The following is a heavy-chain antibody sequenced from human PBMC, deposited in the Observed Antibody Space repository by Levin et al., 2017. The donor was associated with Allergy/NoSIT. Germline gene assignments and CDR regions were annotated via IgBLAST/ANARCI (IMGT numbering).Heavy chain of an antibody. J-gene: IGHJ5*02. D-gene: IGHD6-13*01. CDR1: GYTFTNYD. Sequence: ASVKVSCKASGYTFTNYDINWVRQATGQGLEWMGWMNPNSGNTGYAQKFQGRVTMTRNTSISTAYMELSSLRSEDTAVYYCARGRGAYSSSGYNWFDPWGQGTLVTVSS. V-gene: IGHV1-8*01. CDR3: ARGRGAYSSSGYNWFDP. CDR2: MNPNSGNT.